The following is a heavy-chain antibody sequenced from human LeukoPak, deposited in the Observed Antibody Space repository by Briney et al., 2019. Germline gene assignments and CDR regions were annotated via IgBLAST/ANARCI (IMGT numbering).Heavy chain of an antibody. V-gene: IGHV3-30-3*01. CDR3: ARDWYRYSSSSGYFDY. CDR1: GFTFSSYA. Sequence: PGRSLRLSCAASGFTFSSYAMHWVRQAPGKGLEWVAVISYDGSNKYYADSVKGRFTISRDNSKNTLYLQMNSLRAEDTAVYYCARDWYRYSSSSGYFDYWGQGTLVTVSS. CDR2: ISYDGSNK. D-gene: IGHD6-6*01. J-gene: IGHJ4*02.